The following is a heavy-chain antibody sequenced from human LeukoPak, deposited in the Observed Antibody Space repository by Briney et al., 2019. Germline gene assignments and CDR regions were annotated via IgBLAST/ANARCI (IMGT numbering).Heavy chain of an antibody. D-gene: IGHD5-24*01. J-gene: IGHJ4*02. CDR2: ISYDGRNI. CDR1: GFTFNNYG. CDR3: ARPDGYNYFDY. Sequence: GGSLRLSCAASGFTFNNYGMHWVRQAPGKGLEWVAVISYDGRNIHYPDSVKGRFTISRDNSKNTLYLQMNSLRAEDTAVYYCARPDGYNYFDYWGQGTLVTVSS. V-gene: IGHV3-30*03.